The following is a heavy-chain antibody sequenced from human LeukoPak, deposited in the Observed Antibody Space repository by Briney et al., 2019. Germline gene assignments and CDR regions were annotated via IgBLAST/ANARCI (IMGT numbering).Heavy chain of an antibody. V-gene: IGHV4-59*04. D-gene: IGHD3-22*01. CDR2: IDHAGTT. J-gene: IGHJ6*03. CDR3: ARGCDSSGYYYYYYYMDV. CDR1: GGSISSYY. Sequence: SETLSLTCTVSGGSISSYYWSWLRQPPGKGLEWIGTIDHAGTTFYNVSLKSRVTISVDTPNNQFSLRLNSVGAADTAVYYCARGCDSSGYYYYYYYMDVWGKGTTVTISS.